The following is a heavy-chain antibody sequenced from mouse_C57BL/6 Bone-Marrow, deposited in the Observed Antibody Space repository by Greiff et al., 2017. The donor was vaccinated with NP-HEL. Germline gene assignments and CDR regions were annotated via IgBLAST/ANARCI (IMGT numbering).Heavy chain of an antibody. V-gene: IGHV1-69*01. Sequence: QVQLQQPGAELVMPGASVKLSCKASDYTFTSYWMHWVKQRPGQGLEWIGEIDPSDSYTNYNQKFKGKSTLTVDKSSSTAYMQLSSLTSEDSAVYYCARDGSSYGFAYWGQGTLVTVSA. J-gene: IGHJ3*01. CDR3: ARDGSSYGFAY. CDR2: IDPSDSYT. D-gene: IGHD1-1*01. CDR1: DYTFTSYW.